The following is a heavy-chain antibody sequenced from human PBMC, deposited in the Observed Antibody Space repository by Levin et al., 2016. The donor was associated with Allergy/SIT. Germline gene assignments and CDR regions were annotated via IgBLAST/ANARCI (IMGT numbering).Heavy chain of an antibody. Sequence: SETLSLTCTVSGGSISSYYWSWIRQPPGKGLEWIGYIYYSGSTNYNPSLRSRVTISVDTSKNQFSLKLSSVTAADTAVYYCARVTYDILTGFLSPYYYYYYMDVWGKGTTVTVSS. CDR3: ARVTYDILTGFLSPYYYYYYMDV. V-gene: IGHV4-59*01. J-gene: IGHJ6*03. D-gene: IGHD3-9*01. CDR2: IYYSGST. CDR1: GGSISSYY.